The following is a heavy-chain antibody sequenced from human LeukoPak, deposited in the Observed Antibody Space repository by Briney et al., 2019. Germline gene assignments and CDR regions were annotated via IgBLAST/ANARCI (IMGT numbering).Heavy chain of an antibody. J-gene: IGHJ3*02. CDR3: AREDCSGGSCYAFDI. V-gene: IGHV4-30-2*01. CDR2: IYHSGST. CDR1: GGSISSGGYS. Sequence: SETLSLTCAVSGGSISSGGYSWSWLRQPPGTGLEWIGYIYHSGSTYYNPSLKSRVTISVDRSKNQFSLKLSSVTAADTAVYYCAREDCSGGSCYAFDIWGQGTMVTVSS. D-gene: IGHD2-15*01.